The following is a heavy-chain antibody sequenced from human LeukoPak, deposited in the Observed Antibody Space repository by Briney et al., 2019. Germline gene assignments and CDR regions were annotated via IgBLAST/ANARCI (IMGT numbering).Heavy chain of an antibody. D-gene: IGHD5-24*01. CDR2: ISSSSSYI. Sequence: GGSLRLSCAASGFTFSSYSMNWVRQAPGKGLEWVSCISSSSSYIYYADSVKGRFTISRDNAKNSLYLQMNSPRAEDTAVYYCAVGDGYNPSPFDYWGQGTLVTVSS. CDR3: AVGDGYNPSPFDY. J-gene: IGHJ4*02. CDR1: GFTFSSYS. V-gene: IGHV3-21*01.